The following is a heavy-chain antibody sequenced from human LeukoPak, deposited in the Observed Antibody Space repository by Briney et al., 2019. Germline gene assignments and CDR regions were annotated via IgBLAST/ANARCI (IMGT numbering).Heavy chain of an antibody. CDR1: GGSFSGYY. CDR2: INHSGST. D-gene: IGHD3-9*01. Sequence: SETLSLTCAVYGGSFSGYYWSWIRQPPGKGLEWIGEINHSGSTNYNPSLKSRVTMSVDTSKNQFSLKLSSVTAADTAVYYCARENSHYDILTGYYNVGYDYWGQGTLVTVSS. CDR3: ARENSHYDILTGYYNVGYDY. J-gene: IGHJ4*02. V-gene: IGHV4-34*01.